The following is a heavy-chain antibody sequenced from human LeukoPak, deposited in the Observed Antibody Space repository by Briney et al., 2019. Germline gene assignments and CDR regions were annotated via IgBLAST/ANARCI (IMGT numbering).Heavy chain of an antibody. V-gene: IGHV4-39*01. CDR3: ASAGYCSSTSCYPSDV. CDR2: IYYSGST. CDR1: GGSISSSSYY. J-gene: IGHJ6*04. Sequence: SETLSPTCTVSGGSISSSSYYWGWIRQPPGKGLEWIGSIYYSGSTYYNPSLKSRVTISVDTSKNQFSLKLSSVTAADTAVYYCASAGYCSSTSCYPSDVWGKGTTVTVSS. D-gene: IGHD2-2*01.